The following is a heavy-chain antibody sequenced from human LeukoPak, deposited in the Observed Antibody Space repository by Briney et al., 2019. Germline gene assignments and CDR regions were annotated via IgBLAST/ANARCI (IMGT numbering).Heavy chain of an antibody. V-gene: IGHV3-21*01. J-gene: IGHJ4*02. Sequence: AGGSLRLSCAASGFTFSSYSMNWVRQAPGKGLEWVSSISSSSSYIYYADSVNGRFTISNDYAKNSLYLKMNSLRADDTAVYYCARDASTYGDYREYGNYWGQGTLVTVSS. CDR3: ARDASTYGDYREYGNY. CDR2: ISSSSSYI. D-gene: IGHD4-17*01. CDR1: GFTFSSYS.